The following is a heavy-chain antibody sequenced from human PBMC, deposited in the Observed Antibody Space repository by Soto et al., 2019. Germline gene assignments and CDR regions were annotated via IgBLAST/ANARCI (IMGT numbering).Heavy chain of an antibody. V-gene: IGHV3-15*07. Sequence: APGKGLEWVGRIKSKTDGGTTDYAAPVKGRFTISRDDSKNTLYLQMNSLKTEDTAVYYCTTDHYYEVDIWGQGTMVTVSS. J-gene: IGHJ3*02. CDR3: TTDHYYEVDI. D-gene: IGHD3-22*01. CDR2: IKSKTDGGTT.